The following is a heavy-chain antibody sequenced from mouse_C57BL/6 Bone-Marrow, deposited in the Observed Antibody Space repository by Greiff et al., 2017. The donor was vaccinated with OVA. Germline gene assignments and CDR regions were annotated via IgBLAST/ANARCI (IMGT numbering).Heavy chain of an antibody. CDR1: GYSFTSYH. J-gene: IGHJ4*01. D-gene: IGHD2-5*01. V-gene: IGHV1-66*01. CDR3: ARGLYSNYVEGRAMDY. CDR2: IYPGSGNT. Sequence: QVQLQQSGPELVKPGASVKISCKASGYSFTSYHIHWVKQRPGQGLEWIGWIYPGSGNTKYNEKFKGKATLTADTSSSTAYMQLSSLTSEDSAVYYCARGLYSNYVEGRAMDYWGQGTSVTVSS.